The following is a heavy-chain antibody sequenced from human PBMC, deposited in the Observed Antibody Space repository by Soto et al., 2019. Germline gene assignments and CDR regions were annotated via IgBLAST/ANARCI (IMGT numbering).Heavy chain of an antibody. CDR2: INHSGST. Sequence: SETLSLTCAVYGGSFSGYYWSWIRQPPGKGLEWIGEINHSGSTNYNPSLKSRVTISVDTSKNQFSLKLSSVTAADTAVYYCARALSAIAARPHPPHRLDPKFDPWGQGTLVTVSS. CDR1: GGSFSGYY. D-gene: IGHD6-6*01. V-gene: IGHV4-34*01. J-gene: IGHJ5*02. CDR3: ARALSAIAARPHPPHRLDPKFDP.